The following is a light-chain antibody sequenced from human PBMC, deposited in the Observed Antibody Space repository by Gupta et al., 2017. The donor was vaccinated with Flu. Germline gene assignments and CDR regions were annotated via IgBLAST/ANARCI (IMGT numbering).Light chain of an antibody. CDR1: SSDIGGYNY. J-gene: IGLJ2*01. Sequence: QSAPTQPASVSGSPGQSSTISCTGTSSDIGGYNYVSGYQQHPGKAPTLMLFDVSDRPSGFSNRFSGSKSGNTASLSISGLQAEDEADYDCSSYSSSSTLVVFGGGTKVTVL. CDR3: SSYSSSSTLVV. CDR2: DVS. V-gene: IGLV2-14*03.